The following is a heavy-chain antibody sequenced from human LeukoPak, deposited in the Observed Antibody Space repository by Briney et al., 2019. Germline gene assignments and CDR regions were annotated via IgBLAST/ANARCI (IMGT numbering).Heavy chain of an antibody. J-gene: IGHJ4*02. CDR1: GLTVSSTY. D-gene: IGHD1-1*01. CDR3: ARGYVERGALFDY. Sequence: GGSLRLSCAASGLTVSSTYMSWVRQAPGKGLEWVSVIYPGGSTYYADSVKGRFTISRDTSKNTLHLQMYSLRGEDTAMYYCARGYVERGALFDYWGQGTLVTVSS. V-gene: IGHV3-66*01. CDR2: IYPGGST.